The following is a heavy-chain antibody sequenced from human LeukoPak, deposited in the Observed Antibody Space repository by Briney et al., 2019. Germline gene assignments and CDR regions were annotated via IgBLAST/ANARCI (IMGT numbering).Heavy chain of an antibody. CDR2: ISSSSSYI. D-gene: IGHD6-13*01. CDR1: GFTFSSYS. Sequence: GGSLRLPCAASGFTFSSYSMNWVRQAPGKGLEWVSSISSSSSYIYYADSVKGRFTISRDNAKNSLYLQMNSLRAEDTAVYYCARVSGNPRIAAAGTVWFDPWGQGTLVTVSS. J-gene: IGHJ5*02. CDR3: ARVSGNPRIAAAGTVWFDP. V-gene: IGHV3-21*01.